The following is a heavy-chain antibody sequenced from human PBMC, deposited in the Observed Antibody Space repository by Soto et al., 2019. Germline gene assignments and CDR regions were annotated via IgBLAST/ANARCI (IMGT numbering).Heavy chain of an antibody. CDR3: GKNGAFAISD. V-gene: IGHV4-4*02. D-gene: IGHD2-2*02. CDR2: IHRDGRA. J-gene: IGHJ4*02. Sequence: QVQLQESGPGLVKPSGTLSLTCAVSGGSITSGYWWSWVRQPPGQGVEFIGEIHRDGRANYNPSLKSRVTISIDTSRNKFSLTMNSVTAADTAVYFCGKNGAFAISDWGQGALVTVSS. CDR1: GGSITSGYW.